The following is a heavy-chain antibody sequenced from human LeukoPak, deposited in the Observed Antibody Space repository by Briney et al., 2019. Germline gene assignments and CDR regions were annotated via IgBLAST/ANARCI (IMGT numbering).Heavy chain of an antibody. Sequence: PSETLSLTCTVSGGSNTGYYWSWIRQPAGKGLEWIGRIYSTGTSDYNPSLKGRASMSVDTSRNQISLKLSSVTAADTAFYYCARDLNSWTSYLVLWGQGPLVTVSS. CDR3: ARDLNSWTSYLVL. CDR1: GGSNTGYY. CDR2: IYSTGTS. V-gene: IGHV4-4*07. J-gene: IGHJ4*02. D-gene: IGHD3/OR15-3a*01.